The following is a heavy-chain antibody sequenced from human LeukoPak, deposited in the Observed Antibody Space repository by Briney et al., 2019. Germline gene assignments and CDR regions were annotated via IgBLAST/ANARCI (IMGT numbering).Heavy chain of an antibody. J-gene: IGHJ6*02. Sequence: GSLRLSCAASGFTFSSYAMSWVRQAPGKGLEWVAVIWYDGSNKYYAGSVKGRFTISRDNSKNTLYLQMNSLRAEDTAVYYCAREVAAYGMDVWGQGTTVTVSS. CDR2: IWYDGSNK. CDR1: GFTFSSYA. V-gene: IGHV3-33*08. CDR3: AREVAAYGMDV. D-gene: IGHD2-15*01.